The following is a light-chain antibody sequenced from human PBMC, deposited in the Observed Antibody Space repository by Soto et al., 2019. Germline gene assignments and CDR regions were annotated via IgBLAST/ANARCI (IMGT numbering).Light chain of an antibody. J-gene: IGKJ1*01. CDR1: QSISSY. CDR2: AAS. Sequence: DIQMTKSPSSLSASVGDRVTITCRASQSISSYLNWYQQKPGKAPKLLIYAASSLQSGVPSRFSGSGSGTDFTLTISSLQPEDFATYYCQQSYRTFGQGTKVEIK. V-gene: IGKV1-39*01. CDR3: QQSYRT.